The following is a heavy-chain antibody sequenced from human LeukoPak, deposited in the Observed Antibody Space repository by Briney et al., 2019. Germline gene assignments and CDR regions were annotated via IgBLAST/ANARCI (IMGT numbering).Heavy chain of an antibody. D-gene: IGHD2-15*01. J-gene: IGHJ4*02. CDR1: GFSLSTSGVG. Sequence: SGPTLVKPTQTLTLTCTFSGFSLSTSGVGVGWIRQPPGKALEWLALIYWNDDKRYSPSLKSRLTITKDTSKNQVVLTMTSMDPVDTATYYCAHRHRMPHFDYWGQGTLVTVSS. CDR2: IYWNDDK. V-gene: IGHV2-5*01. CDR3: AHRHRMPHFDY.